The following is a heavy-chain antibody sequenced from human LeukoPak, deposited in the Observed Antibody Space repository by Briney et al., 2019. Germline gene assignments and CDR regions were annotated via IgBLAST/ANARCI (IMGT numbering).Heavy chain of an antibody. CDR1: GFTFSSYS. D-gene: IGHD2-2*01. Sequence: GGSLRLSCAASGFTFSSYSMNWVRQAPGKGLEWVSSISSSSSYIYYADSVKGRFTISRDNAKNSLYLQMNSLRAEDTAVYYCARDCEVVPAEDWFDPWGQGTLVTVSS. CDR3: ARDCEVVPAEDWFDP. CDR2: ISSSSSYI. J-gene: IGHJ5*02. V-gene: IGHV3-21*01.